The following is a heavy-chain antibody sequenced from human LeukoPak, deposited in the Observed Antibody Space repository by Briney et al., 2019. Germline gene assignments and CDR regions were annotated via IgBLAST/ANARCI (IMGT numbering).Heavy chain of an antibody. V-gene: IGHV4-59*01. D-gene: IGHD5-12*01. Sequence: SETLSLTCTVSGGSISSYYWSWIRQPPGKGLEWSGYIYYSGSTNYNPSLKSRVTISVDTSKNQFSLKLSSVTAADTAVYYCARFAYSGYDPNWFDPWGQGTLVTVSS. CDR2: IYYSGST. J-gene: IGHJ5*02. CDR1: GGSISSYY. CDR3: ARFAYSGYDPNWFDP.